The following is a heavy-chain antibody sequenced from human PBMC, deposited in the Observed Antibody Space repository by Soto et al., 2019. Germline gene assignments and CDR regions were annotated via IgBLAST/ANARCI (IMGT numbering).Heavy chain of an antibody. V-gene: IGHV1-8*01. Sequence: ASVKVSCKASGYTFTSYDINWVRQAPGQGLEWMGVINPHGGSTAYAQKFKGRVTLTRDTSASTVYMEVSSLTSEDTAMYYCARSSGGNFGIIIEGTNWFAPWGQGTLVTVFS. CDR3: ARSSGGNFGIIIEGTNWFAP. CDR2: INPHGGST. CDR1: GYTFTSYD. D-gene: IGHD1-26*01. J-gene: IGHJ5*02.